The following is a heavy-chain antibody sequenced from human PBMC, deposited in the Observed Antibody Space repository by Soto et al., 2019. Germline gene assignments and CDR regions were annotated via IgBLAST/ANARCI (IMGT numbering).Heavy chain of an antibody. CDR2: IIPIFGTA. J-gene: IGHJ4*02. D-gene: IGHD4-17*01. V-gene: IGHV1-69*13. CDR1: GGTFSSYA. Sequence: ASVKVSCKASGGTFSSYAISWVRQAPGQGLEWMGGIIPIFGTANYAQKFQGRVTITADESTSTAYMELSSLRSEDTAVYYCASLNVDYGDHTDYWGQGTLVTVSS. CDR3: ASLNVDYGDHTDY.